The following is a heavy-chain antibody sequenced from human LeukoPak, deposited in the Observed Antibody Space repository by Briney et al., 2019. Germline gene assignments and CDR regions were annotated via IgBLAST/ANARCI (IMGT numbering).Heavy chain of an antibody. V-gene: IGHV3-11*04. Sequence: GGSLRLSCAASGFTFSDYYMSWIRQAPGKGLEWVSYISSSGSTIYYADSVKGRFTISRDNSKNTLYLQMNSLRAEDTAVYYCAPWEVVTATLDYWGQGTLVTVSS. CDR1: GFTFSDYY. D-gene: IGHD2-21*02. CDR3: APWEVVTATLDY. J-gene: IGHJ4*02. CDR2: ISSSGSTI.